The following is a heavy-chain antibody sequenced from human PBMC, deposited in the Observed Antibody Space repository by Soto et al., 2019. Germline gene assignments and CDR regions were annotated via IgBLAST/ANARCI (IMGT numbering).Heavy chain of an antibody. Sequence: GGSLRLSCAASGFTFDDYAMHWVRQAPGKGLEWVSGISWNRGSIGYADSVKGRFNTSRDNAKNSLYLQMNSLRAEDTALYYCAKERYCSSTSCSPGVFDYWGQGTLVTVSS. CDR1: GFTFDDYA. V-gene: IGHV3-9*01. J-gene: IGHJ4*02. CDR2: ISWNRGSI. D-gene: IGHD2-2*01. CDR3: AKERYCSSTSCSPGVFDY.